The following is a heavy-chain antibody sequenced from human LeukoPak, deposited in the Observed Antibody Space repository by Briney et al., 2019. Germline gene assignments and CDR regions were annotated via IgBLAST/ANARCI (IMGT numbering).Heavy chain of an antibody. CDR1: GCTFSSYA. J-gene: IGHJ4*02. V-gene: IGHV3-23*01. Sequence: GGSLRLSCAASGCTFSSYAMSWVGQAPGKGLEGVSAISGSGGSTYYADSVKGRLTISRDNSKNTLYLQMNSLRAEDTAVYYCAKARGMVRGAIDYWGQGTLVTVSS. CDR2: ISGSGGST. D-gene: IGHD3-10*01. CDR3: AKARGMVRGAIDY.